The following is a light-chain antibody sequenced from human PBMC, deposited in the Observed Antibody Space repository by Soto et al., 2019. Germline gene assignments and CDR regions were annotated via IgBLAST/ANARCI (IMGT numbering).Light chain of an antibody. CDR2: DVS. V-gene: IGLV2-11*01. Sequence: QSVLTQPASMSGSPGQSITISCTGTSSDVGGYNYVSWYQQHLGKAPKLMIYDVSKRPSGVPDRFSGSKSGNTASLTISGLQAEDEADYYCCSYAGSYTYVFGTGTKVTVL. CDR3: CSYAGSYTYV. J-gene: IGLJ1*01. CDR1: SSDVGGYNY.